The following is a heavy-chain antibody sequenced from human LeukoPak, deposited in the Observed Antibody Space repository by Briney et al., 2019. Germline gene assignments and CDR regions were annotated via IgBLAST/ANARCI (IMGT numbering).Heavy chain of an antibody. D-gene: IGHD4-17*01. CDR3: ARERTTDRPYGDYALDY. V-gene: IGHV4-30-2*01. Sequence: PSETLSLTCTVSGGSISSGGYYWSWIRQPPGKGLEWIGYIYHSGSTYYNPSLKSRVTISVDRSKNQFSLKLSSVTAADTAVYYCARERTTDRPYGDYALDYWGQGTLVTVSS. CDR2: IYHSGST. CDR1: GGSISSGGYY. J-gene: IGHJ4*02.